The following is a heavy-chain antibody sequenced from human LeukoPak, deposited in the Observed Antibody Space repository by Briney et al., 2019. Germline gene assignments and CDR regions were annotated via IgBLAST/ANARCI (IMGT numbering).Heavy chain of an antibody. D-gene: IGHD4-23*01. Sequence: ASVKVSCKASGYTFTGYYMHWGRPAPGQGREWMGWIKPYSGGTNYAQKFQGGVTMTRDTSISTAYMELSRLRSDDTAVYYCARVRGTVVSPPFYYWGQGTLVTVSS. J-gene: IGHJ4*02. V-gene: IGHV1-2*02. CDR2: IKPYSGGT. CDR3: ARVRGTVVSPPFYY. CDR1: GYTFTGYY.